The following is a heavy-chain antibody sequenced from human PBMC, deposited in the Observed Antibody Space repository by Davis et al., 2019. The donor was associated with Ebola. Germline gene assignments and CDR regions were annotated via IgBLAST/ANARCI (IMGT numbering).Heavy chain of an antibody. J-gene: IGHJ4*02. V-gene: IGHV1-18*04. Sequence: ASVKVSCKASGYTFTSYYMHWVRQAPGQGLEWMGWINPHNGNTNYAQNVQGRVTMTTDTSTSTAYMELRSLRSDDTAVYYCARELWIQPPDYWGQGTLVTVSS. CDR1: GYTFTSYY. CDR2: INPHNGNT. CDR3: ARELWIQPPDY. D-gene: IGHD5-18*01.